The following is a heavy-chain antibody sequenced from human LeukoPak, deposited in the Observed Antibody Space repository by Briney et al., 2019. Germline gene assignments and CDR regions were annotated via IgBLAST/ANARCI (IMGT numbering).Heavy chain of an antibody. CDR2: IIPIFGTA. V-gene: IGHV1-69*05. CDR3: ASTRQGVVITYYFDY. D-gene: IGHD3-22*01. Sequence: SVKVSCKASGGTFSSYAISWVRQAPGQGLEWMGGIIPIFGTANYAQKFQGRVTITTDESTSTTYMELSSLRSEDTAVYYCASTRQGVVITYYFDYWGQGTLVTVSS. J-gene: IGHJ4*02. CDR1: GGTFSSYA.